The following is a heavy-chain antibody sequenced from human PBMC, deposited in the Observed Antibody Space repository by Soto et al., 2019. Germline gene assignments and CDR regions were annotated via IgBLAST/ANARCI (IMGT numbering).Heavy chain of an antibody. Sequence: GGSLRLSCAASGFTFSSYSMNWVRQAPGKGLEWVSYISSSSSTIYYADSVKGRFTISRDNAKNSLYLQMNSLRAEDTAVYYCARDTPPTNGEQWLVPIDYWGQGTLVTVSS. CDR3: ARDTPPTNGEQWLVPIDY. J-gene: IGHJ4*02. CDR2: ISSSSSTI. V-gene: IGHV3-48*01. D-gene: IGHD6-19*01. CDR1: GFTFSSYS.